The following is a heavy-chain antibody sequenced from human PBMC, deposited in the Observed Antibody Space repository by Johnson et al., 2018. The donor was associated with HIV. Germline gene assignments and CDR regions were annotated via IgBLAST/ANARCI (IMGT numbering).Heavy chain of an antibody. D-gene: IGHD6-19*01. CDR2: ISYDGSNK. V-gene: IGHV3-30-3*01. Sequence: QVVESGGGLVQPGGSLRLSCAASGFTFSSYAMHWVRQAPGKGLEWVAVISYDGSNKYYADSVKGRFTISRDNSKNTLYLQMNSLRAEDTAVYYCARGWGRSSGTFDIWGQGTMVTVSS. CDR3: ARGWGRSSGTFDI. J-gene: IGHJ3*02. CDR1: GFTFSSYA.